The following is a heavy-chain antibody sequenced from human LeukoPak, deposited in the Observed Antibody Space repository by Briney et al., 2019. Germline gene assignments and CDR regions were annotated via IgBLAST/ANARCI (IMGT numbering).Heavy chain of an antibody. D-gene: IGHD6-13*01. CDR2: ISYDGSNK. V-gene: IGHV3-30*18. CDR3: AKAPGLAAADY. Sequence: GGSLRLSCAASGFTFSGYGMHWVRQAPGKGLEWVAVISYDGSNKYYADSVKGRFTISRDNSKNTLYLQMNSLRAEDTAVYYCAKAPGLAAADYWGQGTLVTVSS. CDR1: GFTFSGYG. J-gene: IGHJ4*02.